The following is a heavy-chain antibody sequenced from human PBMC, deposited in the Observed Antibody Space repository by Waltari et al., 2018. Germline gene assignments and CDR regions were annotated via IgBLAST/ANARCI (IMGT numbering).Heavy chain of an antibody. CDR3: ARDHATGRGWFFDL. J-gene: IGHJ2*01. CDR2: IFSRGST. V-gene: IGHV4-61*02. D-gene: IGHD3-10*01. Sequence: LVKPSQTLSLTCTVSGGSISSGYYYWRWVRQPAGKGLVWIGPIFSRGSTNYNPSLESRCPILVDTSKNQFSLILTSVSAADTAVYYCARDHATGRGWFFDLWGRGTLVTVSS. CDR1: GGSISSGYYY.